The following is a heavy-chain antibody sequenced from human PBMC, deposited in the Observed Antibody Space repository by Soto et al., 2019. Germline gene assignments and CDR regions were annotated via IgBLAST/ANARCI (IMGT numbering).Heavy chain of an antibody. D-gene: IGHD3-3*01. Sequence: GGSLRLSCAASGFTFSSYGMHWVRQAPGKGLEWVAVISYDGSNKYYADSVKGRFTISRDNSKNTLYLQMNSLRAEDTAVYYCAKWVGMSGLFLGRDYWGQGTLVTVSS. V-gene: IGHV3-30*18. J-gene: IGHJ4*02. CDR1: GFTFSSYG. CDR3: AKWVGMSGLFLGRDY. CDR2: ISYDGSNK.